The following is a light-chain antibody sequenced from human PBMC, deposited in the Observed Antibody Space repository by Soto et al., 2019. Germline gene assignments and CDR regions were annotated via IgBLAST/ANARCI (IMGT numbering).Light chain of an antibody. CDR3: QQYGSPPYT. J-gene: IGKJ2*01. V-gene: IGKV3-20*01. Sequence: EILLTQSPGTLSLSPGERGTLSCRASQSVRNSYLAWYQQKPGQAPRLLIYGASGRATGIPDRFSGSGSGTEFTLTINRLEPEDFAVYYCQQYGSPPYTFGQGTKVQI. CDR1: QSVRNSY. CDR2: GAS.